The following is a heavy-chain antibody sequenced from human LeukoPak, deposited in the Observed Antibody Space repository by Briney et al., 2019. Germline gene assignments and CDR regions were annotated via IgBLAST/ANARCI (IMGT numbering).Heavy chain of an antibody. D-gene: IGHD6-13*01. J-gene: IGHJ4*02. CDR2: ISSSSSYI. Sequence: AGGSLRLSCAASGFTFSSYSMNWVRQAPGKGLEWVSSISSSSSYIYYADSVKGRFTISRDNAKNSLYLQMNSLRAEDTAVYYCARGVSSNMGFDYWGQGTLVTVSS. CDR1: GFTFSSYS. CDR3: ARGVSSNMGFDY. V-gene: IGHV3-21*01.